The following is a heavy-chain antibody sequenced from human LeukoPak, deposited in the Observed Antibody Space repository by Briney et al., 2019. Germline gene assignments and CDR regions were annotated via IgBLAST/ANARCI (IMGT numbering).Heavy chain of an antibody. V-gene: IGHV3-53*01. D-gene: IGHD3-9*01. Sequence: GGSLRLSCAASGFTVSSNYMSWVRQAPGKGLEWVSVIYSGGSTYYADSVKGRLTISRDNSMNTLYLQMNSLRAEDTAVYYCAVGHGLRYFDWLLVPPYYYYGMDVWGQGTTVTVSS. CDR1: GFTVSSNY. CDR3: AVGHGLRYFDWLLVPPYYYYGMDV. CDR2: IYSGGST. J-gene: IGHJ6*02.